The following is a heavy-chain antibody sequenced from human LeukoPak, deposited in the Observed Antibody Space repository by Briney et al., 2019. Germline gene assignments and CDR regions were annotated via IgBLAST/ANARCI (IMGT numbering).Heavy chain of an antibody. Sequence: GGSLRLFCAASGFTFDDYAMHWVRQAPGKGLEWVSGISWNSGSIGYADSVKGRFTISRDNAKNSLYLQMNSLRAEDTALYYCAKEAVAGTFFDYWGQGTLVTVSS. CDR3: AKEAVAGTFFDY. CDR1: GFTFDDYA. V-gene: IGHV3-9*01. J-gene: IGHJ4*02. D-gene: IGHD6-19*01. CDR2: ISWNSGSI.